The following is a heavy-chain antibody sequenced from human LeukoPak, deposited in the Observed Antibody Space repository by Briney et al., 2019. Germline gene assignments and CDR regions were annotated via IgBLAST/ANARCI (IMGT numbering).Heavy chain of an antibody. J-gene: IGHJ6*02. CDR3: AKDRSAAHNPGLRFLEWLSQTVYGMDV. D-gene: IGHD3-3*01. CDR1: GFTFSSYS. V-gene: IGHV3-23*01. Sequence: KPGGSLRLSCAASGFTFSSYSMNWVRQAPGKGLEWVSAISGSGGSTYYADSVKGRFTISRDKSKNTLYLQMNSLRAEDTAVYYCAKDRSAAHNPGLRFLEWLSQTVYGMDVWGQGTTVTVSS. CDR2: ISGSGGST.